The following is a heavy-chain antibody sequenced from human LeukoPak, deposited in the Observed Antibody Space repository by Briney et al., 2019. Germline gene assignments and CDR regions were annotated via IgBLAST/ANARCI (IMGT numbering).Heavy chain of an antibody. CDR1: GFIFNDFW. CDR3: GTAQH. CDR2: ISSDGSTT. J-gene: IGHJ4*02. Sequence: GGSLRLSCAASGFIFNDFWMHWLRQVPGKGPVWVSRISSDGSTTYYADSVKGRFTISRDNAKNTLYLQMSSLRAEDTAVYYCGTAQHWGQGTLLTVSS. V-gene: IGHV3-74*01.